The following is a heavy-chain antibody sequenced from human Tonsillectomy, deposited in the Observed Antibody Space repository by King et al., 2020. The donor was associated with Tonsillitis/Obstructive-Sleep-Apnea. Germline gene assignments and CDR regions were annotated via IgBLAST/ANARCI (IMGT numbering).Heavy chain of an antibody. J-gene: IGHJ5*02. Sequence: VQLVESGAEVKKPGSSVKVSCKASGGTFSSYAISWGRQAPGQGLEWMGGISPIFGKANDAQKFQGRVTITADESASTADMELSSLRSEDTAVYYCARSSPGNWFDPWGQGTLVTVSS. CDR1: GGTFSSYA. V-gene: IGHV1-69*01. CDR2: ISPIFGKA. CDR3: ARSSPGNWFDP.